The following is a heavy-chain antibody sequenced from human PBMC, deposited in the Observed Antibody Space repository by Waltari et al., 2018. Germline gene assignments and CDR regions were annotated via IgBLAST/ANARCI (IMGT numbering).Heavy chain of an antibody. CDR1: GYSISSGYY. V-gene: IGHV4-38-2*01. D-gene: IGHD6-13*01. CDR3: ARYSSSRTCDY. CDR2: IYHSGST. J-gene: IGHJ4*02. Sequence: QVQLQESGPGLVKPSETLSLTCAVSGYSISSGYYWGWIRQPPGKGLEWIGSIYHSGSTYYNPSLKSRVTISVDTSKNQFSLKLSSVTAADTAVYYCARYSSSRTCDYWGQGTLVTVSS.